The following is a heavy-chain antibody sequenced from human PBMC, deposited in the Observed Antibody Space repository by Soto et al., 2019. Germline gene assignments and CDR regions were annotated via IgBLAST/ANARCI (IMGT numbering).Heavy chain of an antibody. Sequence: SETLSLTCTVSGGPIINGDSYLNWIRQHPEKGQEWMGYINYRGTTNYNPALKSRILISIDTSKNQFSLRLTSVTAADTAVYYCARDAPGAAPYWGQGTLVTVSS. CDR3: ARDAPGAAPY. J-gene: IGHJ4*02. D-gene: IGHD6-13*01. CDR1: GGPIINGDSY. V-gene: IGHV4-31*03. CDR2: INYRGTT.